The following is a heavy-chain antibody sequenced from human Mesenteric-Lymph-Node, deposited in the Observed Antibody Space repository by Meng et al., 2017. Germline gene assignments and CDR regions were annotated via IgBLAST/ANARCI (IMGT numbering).Heavy chain of an antibody. Sequence: QVGLVQSGAEVKKPGSSGKVPCKASGGTFSSYAISWVRQAPGQGLEWMGGIIPIFGTANYAQKFQGRVTITADKSTSTAYLELSSLRSEDTAVYYCATQESRDGHNPYWGQGTLVTVSS. J-gene: IGHJ4*02. D-gene: IGHD5-24*01. CDR2: IIPIFGTA. V-gene: IGHV1-69*06. CDR1: GGTFSSYA. CDR3: ATQESRDGHNPY.